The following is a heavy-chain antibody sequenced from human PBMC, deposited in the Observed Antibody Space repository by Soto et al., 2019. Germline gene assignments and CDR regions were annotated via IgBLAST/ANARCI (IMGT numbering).Heavy chain of an antibody. V-gene: IGHV3-74*01. D-gene: IGHD4-17*01. CDR2: INSDGSST. CDR1: GFTFSSYW. J-gene: IGHJ3*02. CDR3: ARGTYYGGNSGAFDI. Sequence: EVQLVESGGGLVQPGGSLRLSCAASGFTFSSYWMHWVRQAPGKGLVWVSRINSDGSSTSYADSVKGRFTISRDNAKNTLYLQMNSLRAEDTAVYYCARGTYYGGNSGAFDIWGQGTMVTVSS.